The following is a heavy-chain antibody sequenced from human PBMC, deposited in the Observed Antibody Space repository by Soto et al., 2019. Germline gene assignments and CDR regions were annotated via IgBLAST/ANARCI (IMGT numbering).Heavy chain of an antibody. J-gene: IGHJ2*01. CDR2: VYYSGST. V-gene: IGHV4-30-4*01. CDR3: ARMSYYYDKWYFDL. CDR1: GDSINNNDYY. D-gene: IGHD3-22*01. Sequence: SETLSLTCTVSGDSINNNDYYWNWIRQTPGKGLEWIGYVYYSGSTYHIPSLKSRLSMSVDTSKNQFSLKLSSVTAADTAIYYCARMSYYYDKWYFDLWGRGTLVTVSS.